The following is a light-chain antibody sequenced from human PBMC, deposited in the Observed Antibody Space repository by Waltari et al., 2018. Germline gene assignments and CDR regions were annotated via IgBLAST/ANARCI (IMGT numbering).Light chain of an antibody. Sequence: QSVLTQPPSASGAPGQRVTISCSGSSSNIGSNTVDWYQQLPGTAPKLLIYRDTQRPSGVPDRFSGSKSGTSASLAISGLQSDDEADYYCAAWDDSLNGLFGGGTKLTVL. CDR1: SSNIGSNT. J-gene: IGLJ3*02. V-gene: IGLV1-44*01. CDR3: AAWDDSLNGL. CDR2: RDT.